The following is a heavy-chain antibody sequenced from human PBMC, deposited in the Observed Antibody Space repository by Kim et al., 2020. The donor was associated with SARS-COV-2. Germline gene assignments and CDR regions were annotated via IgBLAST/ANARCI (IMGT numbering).Heavy chain of an antibody. CDR2: INHSGST. V-gene: IGHV4-34*01. D-gene: IGHD2-15*01. Sequence: SETLSLTCAVYGGSFSGYYWSWIRQPPGKGLEWIGEINHSGSTNYNPSLKSRVTISVDTSKNQFSLKLSSVTAADTAVYYCARPTYGGNAITFGYWGQGT. CDR1: GGSFSGYY. J-gene: IGHJ4*02. CDR3: ARPTYGGNAITFGY.